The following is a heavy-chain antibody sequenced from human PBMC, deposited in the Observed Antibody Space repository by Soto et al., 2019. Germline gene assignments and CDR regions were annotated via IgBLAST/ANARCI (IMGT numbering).Heavy chain of an antibody. D-gene: IGHD3-10*01. Sequence: QVQLVQSGAEVKKPGASVKVSCKASGYTFTSYAMHWVRQAPGQRLEWMGWINAGNGNTKYSQKFQGRVTITRDTSAITAYMEMSSLRSEDTAVYYCATALWFGESRAAFDIWGQGTMVTVSS. CDR3: ATALWFGESRAAFDI. J-gene: IGHJ3*02. CDR1: GYTFTSYA. CDR2: INAGNGNT. V-gene: IGHV1-3*01.